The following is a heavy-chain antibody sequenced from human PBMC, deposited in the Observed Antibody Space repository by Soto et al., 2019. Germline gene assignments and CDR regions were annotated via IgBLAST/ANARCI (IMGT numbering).Heavy chain of an antibody. CDR3: ARDPVLGWDGLDV. Sequence: HVQLQESGPGLVKPSGTLSLTCAVSGVSISSSNWWSWVRQPPGKGLEWIGEIYHSERTNYNPSLKSRVTISVDRSKNQISLNLTSVTAADTAVYYCARDPVLGWDGLDVWGQGTSVTVSS. CDR2: IYHSERT. J-gene: IGHJ6*02. CDR1: GVSISSSNW. D-gene: IGHD2-8*02. V-gene: IGHV4-4*02.